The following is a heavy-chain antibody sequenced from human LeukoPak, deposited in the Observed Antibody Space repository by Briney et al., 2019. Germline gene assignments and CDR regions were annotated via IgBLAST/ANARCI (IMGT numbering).Heavy chain of an antibody. CDR3: ARDRGSGSYFLDYYYGMDV. V-gene: IGHV3-33*01. D-gene: IGHD3-10*01. CDR1: GFTFSSYG. Sequence: GGSLRLSCAASGFTFSSYGMHWVRQAPGKGLEWVAVIWYDGSNKYYADSVKGRFTISRDNSKNTLYLQMNSLGAEDTAVYYCARDRGSGSYFLDYYYGMDVWGQGTTVTVSS. J-gene: IGHJ6*02. CDR2: IWYDGSNK.